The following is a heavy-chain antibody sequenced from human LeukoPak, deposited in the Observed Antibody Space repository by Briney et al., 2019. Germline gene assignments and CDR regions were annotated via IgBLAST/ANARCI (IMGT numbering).Heavy chain of an antibody. J-gene: IGHJ4*02. CDR1: GGSISSSSYY. Sequence: SETLSLTCTVSGGSISSSSYYWGWIRQPPGKGLEWIGSIYYSGSTYYNPSLKSRVTISVDTSKNQFSLKLSSVTAVDTAVYYCARHPRFGEYELDYWGQGTLVTVSS. CDR3: ARHPRFGEYELDY. CDR2: IYYSGST. V-gene: IGHV4-39*01. D-gene: IGHD3-10*01.